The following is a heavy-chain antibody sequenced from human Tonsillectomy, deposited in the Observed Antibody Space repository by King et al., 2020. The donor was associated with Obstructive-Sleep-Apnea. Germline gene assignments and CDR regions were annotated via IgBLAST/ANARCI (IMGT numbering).Heavy chain of an antibody. CDR2: IWYDGSNE. CDR3: AKGDGYNPDAFDI. CDR1: GFTFSSYG. Sequence: QLVQSGGGVVQPGRALRLSCAASGFTFSSYGMHWVRQAPGKGLEWVAVIWYDGSNEYYADSVKRRFTISRDNSKNTLYLQMNSLRAEDTAVYYCAKGDGYNPDAFDIWGQGTMVTVSS. V-gene: IGHV3-33*06. D-gene: IGHD5-24*01. J-gene: IGHJ3*02.